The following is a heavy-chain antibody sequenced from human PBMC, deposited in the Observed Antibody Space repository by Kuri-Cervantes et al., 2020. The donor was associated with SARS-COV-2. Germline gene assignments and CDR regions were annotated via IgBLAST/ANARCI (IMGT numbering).Heavy chain of an antibody. V-gene: IGHV1-69*05. CDR1: GGTLSSFA. Sequence: SVKVSCKASGGTLSSFAISWVRQAPGQGLEWMGGIIPVFGTARYPQRFQGRVTMTTDESTTTAYMELSSLRSEDTAVYYCARWGVVTNSFDYWCQGTLVTVSS. CDR2: IIPVFGTA. J-gene: IGHJ4*02. D-gene: IGHD2-21*02. CDR3: ARWGVVTNSFDY.